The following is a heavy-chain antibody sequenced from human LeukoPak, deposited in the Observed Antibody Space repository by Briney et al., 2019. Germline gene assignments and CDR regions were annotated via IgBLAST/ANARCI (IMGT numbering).Heavy chain of an antibody. J-gene: IGHJ4*02. Sequence: PSETLSLTCTVSGYSISSGYYWGWIRQPPGKGLEWIGSIYYSGSTYYNPSLKSRVTISVDTSKNQFSLKLSSVTAADTAVYYCAREGQLADWGQGTLVTVSS. CDR3: AREGQLAD. V-gene: IGHV4-38-2*02. D-gene: IGHD6-6*01. CDR2: IYYSGST. CDR1: GYSISSGYY.